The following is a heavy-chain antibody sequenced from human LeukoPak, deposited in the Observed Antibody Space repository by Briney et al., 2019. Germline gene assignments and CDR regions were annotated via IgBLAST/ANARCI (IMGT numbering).Heavy chain of an antibody. J-gene: IGHJ3*02. D-gene: IGHD3-9*01. Sequence: ASVKVSCKASGYTFTSYGISWVRQAPGQGLEWMGWISAYNGNTNYAQKLKGRVTMTTDTSTSTAYMELRSLRSDDTAVYYCARDRVLRYFDWLSHDAFDIWGQGTMVTVSS. CDR3: ARDRVLRYFDWLSHDAFDI. V-gene: IGHV1-18*01. CDR2: ISAYNGNT. CDR1: GYTFTSYG.